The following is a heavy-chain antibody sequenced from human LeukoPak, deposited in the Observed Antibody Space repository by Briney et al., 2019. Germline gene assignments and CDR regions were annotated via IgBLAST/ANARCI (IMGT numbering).Heavy chain of an antibody. J-gene: IGHJ6*02. CDR1: GFTFSSYA. Sequence: GGSLRLSCAASGFTFSSYAMSWVRQAPGKGLEWVSAISGSGGSTYYADSVKGRFTISRDNSKNTLYLQMNSLRAEDTAVYYCANGPYYDILAGYYPRYYYYGMDVWGQGTTVTVSS. V-gene: IGHV3-23*01. D-gene: IGHD3-9*01. CDR2: ISGSGGST. CDR3: ANGPYYDILAGYYPRYYYYGMDV.